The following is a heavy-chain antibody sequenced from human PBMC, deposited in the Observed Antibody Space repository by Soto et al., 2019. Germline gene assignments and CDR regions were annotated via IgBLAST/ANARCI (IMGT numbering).Heavy chain of an antibody. CDR1: GGSVSSGSYY. Sequence: PSETLSLTCTVSGGSVSSGSYYWSWIRQPPGKGLEWIGYIYYSGSPTYTPSLKSRVTLSVDTSKNQFSLKLSSVTAADTAVYYCARVIVATTPGIGINWFDPWGQGTLVTVSS. CDR3: ARVIVATTPGIGINWFDP. J-gene: IGHJ5*02. D-gene: IGHD5-12*01. V-gene: IGHV4-61*01. CDR2: IYYSGSP.